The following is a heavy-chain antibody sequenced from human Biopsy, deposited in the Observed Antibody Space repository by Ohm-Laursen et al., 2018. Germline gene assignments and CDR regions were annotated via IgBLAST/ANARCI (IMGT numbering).Heavy chain of an antibody. CDR3: TKNTQWEGSGYLDAFHI. V-gene: IGHV3-9*01. J-gene: IGHJ3*02. CDR1: GFRFDNTG. D-gene: IGHD3-22*01. Sequence: SSLRLSCAASGFRFDNTGMHWARQGPGKGLEWVAGISWSSDSITYAKSVTGRFTISRDNGENSLYLQMNSLRPEDTALYYCTKNTQWEGSGYLDAFHIWGHGAMVTVSS. CDR2: ISWSSDSI.